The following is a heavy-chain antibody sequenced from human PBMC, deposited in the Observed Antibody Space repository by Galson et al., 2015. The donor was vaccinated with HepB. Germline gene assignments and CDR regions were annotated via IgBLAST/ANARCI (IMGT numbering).Heavy chain of an antibody. CDR2: IKQDGSEK. D-gene: IGHD3-3*01. V-gene: IGHV3-7*03. J-gene: IGHJ4*02. CDR1: GFTFSSYW. Sequence: SLRLSCAASGFTFSSYWMSWVRQAPGKGLEWVANIKQDGSEKYYVDSVKGRFTISRDNAKNSLYLQMNSLRAEDTAVYYCARETTYYDFWSGYRDFDYWGQGTLVTVSS. CDR3: ARETTYYDFWSGYRDFDY.